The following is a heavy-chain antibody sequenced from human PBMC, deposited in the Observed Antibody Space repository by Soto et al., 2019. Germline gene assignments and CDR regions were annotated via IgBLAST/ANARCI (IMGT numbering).Heavy chain of an antibody. Sequence: LSLTCAVSGGSITSGNSYSWSWIRQPPGKGLEWIGSISHTGSTSYNPSLKSRLTMSVDKSKNQFSLRLSSVTAADMAVYYCARAVTPYFGTWFDPWGQGILVTVSS. V-gene: IGHV4-30-2*01. CDR2: ISHTGST. CDR1: GGSITSGNSYS. CDR3: ARAVTPYFGTWFDP. D-gene: IGHD2-15*01. J-gene: IGHJ5*02.